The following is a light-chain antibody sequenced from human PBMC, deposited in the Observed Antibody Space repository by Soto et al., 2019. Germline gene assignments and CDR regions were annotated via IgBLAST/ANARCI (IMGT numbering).Light chain of an antibody. J-gene: IGKJ1*01. V-gene: IGKV3-20*01. Sequence: EIVLTQSPGTLSLSPGESAALSCRASQSVTSNYLVWYRQKPGQAPRLLIYAISSRAAGIPDRFSGSGSGTDFTLTITRLEPEDSAVYYCQQHSKSPWTFGQGTRVEI. CDR2: AIS. CDR3: QQHSKSPWT. CDR1: QSVTSNY.